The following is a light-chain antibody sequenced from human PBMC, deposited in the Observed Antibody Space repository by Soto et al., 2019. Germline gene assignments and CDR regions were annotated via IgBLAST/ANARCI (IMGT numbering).Light chain of an antibody. CDR3: LQHYSWPWT. CDR2: RIF. Sequence: EIVMTQSPGTVSVFPGETVTLSCRASQSVSGYLDWSPQKPGQAPRLVLLRIFTRAIGVPARFSGSGSETEFTLTISGLQSEDSGVYYCLQHYSWPWTFGQGTKVEIK. V-gene: IGKV3-15*01. J-gene: IGKJ1*01. CDR1: QSVSGY.